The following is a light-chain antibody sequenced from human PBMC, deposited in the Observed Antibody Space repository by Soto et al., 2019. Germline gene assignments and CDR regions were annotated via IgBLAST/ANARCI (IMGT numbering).Light chain of an antibody. CDR2: GAS. Sequence: EIVLTQSPGTLSLSPGERATLSCRASQSVSSNYLTWYQLKPGQAPRLLIYGASSRATGIPDRFSGSGSGTDFTLTISGLEPEDFAVYYCQHYGGSLYTFGQGTKLEIK. CDR3: QHYGGSLYT. V-gene: IGKV3-20*01. CDR1: QSVSSNY. J-gene: IGKJ2*01.